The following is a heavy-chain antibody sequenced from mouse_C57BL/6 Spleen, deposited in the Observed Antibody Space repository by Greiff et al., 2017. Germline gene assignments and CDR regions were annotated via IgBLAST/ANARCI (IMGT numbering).Heavy chain of an antibody. D-gene: IGHD1-1*01. CDR1: GFTFSDYG. CDR2: ISSGSSTI. V-gene: IGHV5-17*01. CDR3: AIHYGSSYDFYAMDY. Sequence: EVQGVESGGGLVKPGGSLKLSCAASGFTFSDYGMHWVRQAPEKGLEWVAYISSGSSTIYYADTVKGRFTISRDNAKNTLFLQMTSLRSEDTAMYYCAIHYGSSYDFYAMDYWGQGTSVTVSS. J-gene: IGHJ4*01.